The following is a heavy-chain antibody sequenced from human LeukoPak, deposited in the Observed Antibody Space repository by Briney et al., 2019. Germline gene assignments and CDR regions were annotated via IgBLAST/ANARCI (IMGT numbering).Heavy chain of an antibody. V-gene: IGHV4-39*01. J-gene: IGHJ6*03. CDR3: ARFYTTSQYGSGYMDV. CDR2: MSYSGST. Sequence: SETLSLTCTVSGGSISSSSYYGGWIRQPPGKGPEWIGSMSYSGSTYYNPSLKSRVTIAVDTSKTQFSLKLSSVTAADTAVYYCARFYTTSQYGSGYMDVWGKGTTVTVSS. D-gene: IGHD3-10*01. CDR1: GGSISSSSYY.